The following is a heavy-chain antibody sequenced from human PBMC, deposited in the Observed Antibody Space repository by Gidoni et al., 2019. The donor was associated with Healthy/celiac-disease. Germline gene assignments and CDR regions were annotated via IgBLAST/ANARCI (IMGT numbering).Heavy chain of an antibody. V-gene: IGHV3-23*01. CDR2: ISGSGGST. J-gene: IGHJ3*02. CDR1: GLTFSGYA. D-gene: IGHD4-17*01. CDR3: AKDPPPQTDYGDSDAFDI. Sequence: EVQRLESGGGLVQPGGSLRLSCAASGLTFSGYAMSWVRQAPVTGMEWVSAISGSGGSTYYADSVNALSTISRNNSKNTPYLQMNSLSADDTAVYYCAKDPPPQTDYGDSDAFDIWGQGTMVTVSS.